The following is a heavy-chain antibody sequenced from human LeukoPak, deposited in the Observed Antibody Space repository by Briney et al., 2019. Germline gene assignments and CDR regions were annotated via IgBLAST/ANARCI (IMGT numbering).Heavy chain of an antibody. CDR1: GFSLSTSGVG. Sequence: PTQTLTLTCTFSGFSLSTSGVGVGWIRQPPYTALTWLALIYWDDDKSNKPSLKSRITITKDTSKLQVVLTMTNMDPVDTATYYCGHQKWGNPYYFAYWGQGTMVIVSS. D-gene: IGHD1-26*01. V-gene: IGHV2-5*02. CDR2: IYWDDDK. CDR3: GHQKWGNPYYFAY. J-gene: IGHJ4*03.